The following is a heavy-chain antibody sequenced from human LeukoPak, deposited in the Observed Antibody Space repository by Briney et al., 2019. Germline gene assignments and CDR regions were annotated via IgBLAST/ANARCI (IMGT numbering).Heavy chain of an antibody. CDR3: AKDETKYNNNWSPFDY. CDR1: GFTFSCYA. D-gene: IGHD1-1*01. V-gene: IGHV3-23*01. CDR2: ISGSGNRA. Sequence: GRSLPHSRPASGFTFSCYAMNEVRQAAGKGLEWVSAISGSGNRAYYADSVKRQVTISRHNSKNTLYLQMNSLTAEDTALYYSAKDETKYNNNWSPFDYWGQGTRVTASS. J-gene: IGHJ4*02.